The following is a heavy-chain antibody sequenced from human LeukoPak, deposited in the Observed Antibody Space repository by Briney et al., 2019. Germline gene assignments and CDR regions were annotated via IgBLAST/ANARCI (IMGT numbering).Heavy chain of an antibody. CDR1: GGTFSSYA. V-gene: IGHV1-69*17. Sequence: SVKVSCKASGGTFSSYAISWVRQAPGQGLEWMGGIIPIFGIANYAQKFQGRVTITADKSTSTAYMELSSLRSEDTAVYYCARDRLGYCSSTSCYLDLYYFDYWGQGTLVTVSS. J-gene: IGHJ4*02. D-gene: IGHD2-2*01. CDR3: ARDRLGYCSSTSCYLDLYYFDY. CDR2: IIPIFGIA.